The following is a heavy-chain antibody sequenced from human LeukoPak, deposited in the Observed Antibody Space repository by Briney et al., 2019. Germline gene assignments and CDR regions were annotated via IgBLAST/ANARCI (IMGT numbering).Heavy chain of an antibody. D-gene: IGHD6-13*01. CDR2: INPSGGST. CDR3: ARGAAAGTWWFDP. J-gene: IGHJ5*02. Sequence: ASVKVSCKASGYTLTSYYMHWVRQAPGQGLEWMGIINPSGGSTSYAQKFQGRVTMTRDMSTSTVYMELSSLRSEDTAVYYCARGAAAGTWWFDPWGQGTLVTVSS. CDR1: GYTLTSYY. V-gene: IGHV1-46*01.